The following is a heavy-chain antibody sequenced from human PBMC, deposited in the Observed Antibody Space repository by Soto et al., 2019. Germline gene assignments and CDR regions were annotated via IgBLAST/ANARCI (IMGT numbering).Heavy chain of an antibody. V-gene: IGHV1-69*13. J-gene: IGHJ6*02. CDR1: GGTFSSYA. Sequence: GASVKVSCKASGGTFSSYAISWVRQAPGQGLEWMGGIIPIFGTANYAQKFQGRVTITADESTSTAYMELSSLRSEDTAVYYCARAGGYSSSSASPYYYYGMDVWGQGTTVTVSS. CDR2: IIPIFGTA. CDR3: ARAGGYSSSSASPYYYYGMDV. D-gene: IGHD6-6*01.